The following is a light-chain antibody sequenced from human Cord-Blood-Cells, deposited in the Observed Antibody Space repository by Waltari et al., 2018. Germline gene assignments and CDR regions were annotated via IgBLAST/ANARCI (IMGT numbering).Light chain of an antibody. V-gene: IGLV1-44*01. CDR1: STNIGSTT. CDR2: GNN. Sequence: QSVLTQPPSASRTPGQRVTISCSGSSTNIGSTTVNWYQQLPGTAPKLLIYGNNQRPSGVPDRLSGSKSGTSASLAISGLQSEDEADYYCAAWDDSLNGWVFGGGTKLTVL. J-gene: IGLJ3*02. CDR3: AAWDDSLNGWV.